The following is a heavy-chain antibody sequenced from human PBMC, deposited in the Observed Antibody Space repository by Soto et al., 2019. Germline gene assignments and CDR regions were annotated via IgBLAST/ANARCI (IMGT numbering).Heavy chain of an antibody. J-gene: IGHJ4*02. V-gene: IGHV3-43*02. D-gene: IGHD3-22*01. Sequence: GGSLRLSCAASGFTFDDYAMHWVRQAPGKGLEWVSLISGDGGSTYYADSVKGRFTISRDNSKNSLYLQMNSLRTEDTALYYCAKDHPARLDDDSSGYYLGLPDYWGQGTLVTVSS. CDR2: ISGDGGST. CDR3: AKDHPARLDDDSSGYYLGLPDY. CDR1: GFTFDDYA.